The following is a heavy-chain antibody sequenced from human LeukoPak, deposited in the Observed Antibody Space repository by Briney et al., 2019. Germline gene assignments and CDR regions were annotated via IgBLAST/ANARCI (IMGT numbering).Heavy chain of an antibody. J-gene: IGHJ3*02. D-gene: IGHD3-22*01. CDR1: GSTFSDYY. V-gene: IGHV3-11*01. CDR3: ARDLTMMSAFDI. Sequence: GGSLRLSCAASGSTFSDYYMSWIRQAPGKGLEWVSYISSSGSTIYYADSVKGRFTISRDNAKNSLYLQMNSLRAEDTAVYYCARDLTMMSAFDIWGQGTMVTVSS. CDR2: ISSSGSTI.